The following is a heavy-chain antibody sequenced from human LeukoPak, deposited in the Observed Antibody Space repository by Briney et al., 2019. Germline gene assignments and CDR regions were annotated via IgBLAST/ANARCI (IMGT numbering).Heavy chain of an antibody. CDR1: GGSFSGYY. V-gene: IGHV4-34*01. J-gene: IGHJ4*02. CDR2: INHSGST. Sequence: SETLSLTCAVYGGSFSGYYWSWIRQPPGKGLEWIGEINHSGSTNYNPSLKSRVTISVDTSKNQFSLKLSSVTAADTAVYYCARGTILDYWGRGTLVTVSS. CDR3: ARGTILDY. D-gene: IGHD3-3*01.